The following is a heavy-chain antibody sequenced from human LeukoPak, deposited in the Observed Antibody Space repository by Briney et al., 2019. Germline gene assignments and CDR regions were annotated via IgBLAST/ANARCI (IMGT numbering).Heavy chain of an antibody. J-gene: IGHJ4*02. CDR3: AKGLERESRLDS. CDR1: GFNINTYT. D-gene: IGHD1-1*01. CDR2: IRNGDGMT. Sequence: GQSLRLSCDASGFNINTYTMYWVRQAPGQGLEWVSGIRNGDGMTYYADSVRGRFTISTDNSKNTLYLQMNSLRAEDTALYYCAKGLERESRLDSWGQGTLVTVSS. V-gene: IGHV3-23*01.